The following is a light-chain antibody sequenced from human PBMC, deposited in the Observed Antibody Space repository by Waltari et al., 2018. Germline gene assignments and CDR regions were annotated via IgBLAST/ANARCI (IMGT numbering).Light chain of an antibody. CDR2: DVI. V-gene: IGLV2-14*03. J-gene: IGLJ1*01. CDR1: SSDVGGYNY. Sequence: QSALTQPASVSGSPVQSITISCTGTSSDVGGYNYVSWYQQHPGKAPKLVVYDVINRPSGCSHRFSGSKSGNTASLTVSGLQPKDEANYCCSSYTSSNTGVFGTGTKVTVL. CDR3: SSYTSSNTGV.